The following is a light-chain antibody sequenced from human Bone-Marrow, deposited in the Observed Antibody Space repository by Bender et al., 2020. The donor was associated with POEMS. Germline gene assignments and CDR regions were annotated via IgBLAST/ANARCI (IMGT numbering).Light chain of an antibody. CDR3: SSYTSTSTLEV. J-gene: IGLJ2*01. CDR2: EVT. Sequence: QSALTQPASVSGSPGQSITISCTGVGGDVGTHYVSWYQQHPGQAPKLMIYEVTKRPSGVPARFSGSKSGNTASLTVSGLQAEDEADYYCSSYTSTSTLEVFGGGTKLTVL. V-gene: IGLV2-14*01. CDR1: GGDVGTHY.